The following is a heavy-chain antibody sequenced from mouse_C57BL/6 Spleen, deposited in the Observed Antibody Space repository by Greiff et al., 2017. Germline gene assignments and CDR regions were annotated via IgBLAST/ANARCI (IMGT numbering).Heavy chain of an antibody. Sequence: DVKLVESEGGLVQPGSSMKLSCTASGFTFSDYYMAWVRQVPEKGLEWVANINYDGSGTYYLDSLKSRFIISRDNATNILYLQMSSLKSVDTATYYCARECTAGFAYWGQGTLVTVSA. CDR2: INYDGSGT. CDR3: ARECTAGFAY. D-gene: IGHD1-2*01. J-gene: IGHJ3*01. CDR1: GFTFSDYY. V-gene: IGHV5-16*01.